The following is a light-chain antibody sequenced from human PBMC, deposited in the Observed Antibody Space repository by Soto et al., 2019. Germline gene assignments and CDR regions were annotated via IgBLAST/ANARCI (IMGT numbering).Light chain of an antibody. CDR1: SSNIGTNT. CDR2: SDN. J-gene: IGLJ1*01. V-gene: IGLV1-44*01. CDR3: SAWDDSLNGFV. Sequence: QSVLTQPPSASGTPGQRVTISCSGSSSNIGTNTVNWYQQLPGTAPKLLIYSDNQRPSGVPDRFSGSKSGTSASLAISGFQSEDEADYYCSAWDDSLNGFVFGTGTRSPS.